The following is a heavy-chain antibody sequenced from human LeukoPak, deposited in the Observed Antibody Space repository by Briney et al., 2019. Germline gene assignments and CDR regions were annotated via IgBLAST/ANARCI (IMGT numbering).Heavy chain of an antibody. CDR2: IIPIFGTA. CDR1: GGTFSSYA. Sequence: ASVKVSCKASGGTFSSYAISWVRQAPGQGLEWMGGIIPIFGTANYARKFQGRVTITTDESTSTAYMELSSLRSEDTAVYYCARGRYYYDSSGLVLGAFDIWGQGTMVTVSS. V-gene: IGHV1-69*05. CDR3: ARGRYYYDSSGLVLGAFDI. J-gene: IGHJ3*02. D-gene: IGHD3-22*01.